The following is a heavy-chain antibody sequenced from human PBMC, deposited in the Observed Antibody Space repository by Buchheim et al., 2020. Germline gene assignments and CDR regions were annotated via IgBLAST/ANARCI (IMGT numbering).Heavy chain of an antibody. CDR2: IIPILGIA. Sequence: QVQLVQSGAEVKKPGSSVKVSCKASGGTFSSFAISWVRQAPGQGLEWMGRIIPILGIANYAQKFQGRVQITADKSTSTTYMELSSLRSEDTAVYYCAREGKSRDGLNLDYWGQGTL. CDR1: GGTFSSFA. D-gene: IGHD5-24*01. V-gene: IGHV1-69*04. J-gene: IGHJ4*02. CDR3: AREGKSRDGLNLDY.